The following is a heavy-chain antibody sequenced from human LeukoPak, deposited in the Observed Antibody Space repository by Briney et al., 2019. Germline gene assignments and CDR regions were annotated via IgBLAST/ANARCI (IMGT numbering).Heavy chain of an antibody. D-gene: IGHD2-15*01. CDR3: ARDRLRLGYERTNWFDP. CDR2: MNPNSGNT. CDR1: GYTFTSYD. J-gene: IGHJ5*02. V-gene: IGHV1-8*02. Sequence: ASVKVSCKASGYTFTSYDINWVRQATGQGLEWMGWMNPNSGNTGYAQKFQGRVTMTRNTSISTAYMELSSLRSEDTAVYYCARDRLRLGYERTNWFDPWGQGTLVTVSS.